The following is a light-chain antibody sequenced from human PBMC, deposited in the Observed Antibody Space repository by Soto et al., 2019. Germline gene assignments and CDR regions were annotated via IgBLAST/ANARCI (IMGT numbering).Light chain of an antibody. CDR3: QHYNVYPWT. V-gene: IGKV1-5*03. CDR1: GNVNGH. J-gene: IGKJ1*01. Sequence: IQMTQSPNTLSASVGDSVAVTCRASGNVNGHLAWYQQKPGKAPKLLIYEASILESGVPSRFSGSGSGTEFTLSITSLQPDDFATYYCQHYNVYPWTFGQGTKWIS. CDR2: EAS.